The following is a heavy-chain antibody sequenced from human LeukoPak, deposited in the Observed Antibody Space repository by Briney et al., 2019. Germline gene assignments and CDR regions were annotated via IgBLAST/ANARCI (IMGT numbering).Heavy chain of an antibody. CDR3: ARDRGYCSSTGCRPYYYYGMDV. Sequence: ASVKVSCKASGYTFTGYYMHWVRQAPGQGLEWMGWINPNSGGTNYAQKFQGRVTMTRDTSISTAYMELSRLRSDDTAVYYCARDRGYCSSTGCRPYYYYGMDVWGQGTTVTVSS. J-gene: IGHJ6*02. V-gene: IGHV1-2*02. CDR2: INPNSGGT. D-gene: IGHD2-2*01. CDR1: GYTFTGYY.